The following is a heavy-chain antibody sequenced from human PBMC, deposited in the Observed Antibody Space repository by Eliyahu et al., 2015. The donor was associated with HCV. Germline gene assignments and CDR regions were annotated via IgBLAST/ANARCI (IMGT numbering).Heavy chain of an antibody. V-gene: IGHV4-59*01. Sequence: QVQLQESGPGLVKPSETLSLTCTVXGGSISSYYWSWIRQPPGKGLEWIGYIYYSGSTNYNPSLKSRVTISVDTSKNQFSLKLSSVTAADTAVYYCARDSVVDYYGMDVWGQGTTVTVSS. CDR1: GGSISSYY. D-gene: IGHD2-15*01. CDR2: IYYSGST. J-gene: IGHJ6*02. CDR3: ARDSVVDYYGMDV.